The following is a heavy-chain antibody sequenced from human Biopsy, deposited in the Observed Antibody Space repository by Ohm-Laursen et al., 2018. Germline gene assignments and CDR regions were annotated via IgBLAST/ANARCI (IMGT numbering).Heavy chain of an antibody. CDR3: ARGQALKSFDY. J-gene: IGHJ4*02. CDR1: DGSINSYY. V-gene: IGHV4-59*08. CDR2: IYYSGST. Sequence: GTLSLTCTVSDGSINSYYWNWIRQPPGKRLEWIGNIYYSGSTNYNPSLRSRVTISVDRSKNQFSLELSSVTAADTAGYYCARGQALKSFDYWGQGTLVTVSS.